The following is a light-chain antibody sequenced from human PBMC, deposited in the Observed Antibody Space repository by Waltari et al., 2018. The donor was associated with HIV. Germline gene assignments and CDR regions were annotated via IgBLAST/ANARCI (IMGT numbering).Light chain of an antibody. V-gene: IGLV3-9*01. CDR2: KDR. Sequence: SYELTQPLSLSLALGPTATVTCGGDKVGSKRLRWYQQRPGQAPVLVSYKDRRRPSGIPERVSDAKSGNTATLSMSGVQVGDEAVFYCQVWDGSTGVFGGGTKLTVL. CDR3: QVWDGSTGV. J-gene: IGLJ3*02. CDR1: KVGSKR.